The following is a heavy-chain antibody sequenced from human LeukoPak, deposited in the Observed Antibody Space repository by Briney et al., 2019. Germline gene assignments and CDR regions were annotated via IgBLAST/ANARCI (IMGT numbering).Heavy chain of an antibody. V-gene: IGHV1-18*01. D-gene: IGHD3-3*01. CDR1: GYTFTSYG. CDR3: ARAQSGITIFGVVIERRNNWFDP. CDR2: ISAYNGNT. Sequence: GASVKVSCKASGYTFTSYGISWVRQAPGQGLEWMGWISAYNGNTNYAQKLQGRVTMTRDMSTSTVYMELSSLRSEDTAVYYCARAQSGITIFGVVIERRNNWFDPWGQGTLVTVSS. J-gene: IGHJ5*02.